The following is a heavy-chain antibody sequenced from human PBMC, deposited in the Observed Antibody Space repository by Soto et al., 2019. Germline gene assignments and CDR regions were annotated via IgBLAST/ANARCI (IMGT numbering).Heavy chain of an antibody. J-gene: IGHJ6*02. V-gene: IGHV3-30*18. CDR3: AKSARRTYYYGMDV. CDR2: ISYDGSNK. CDR1: GFTFSSYG. Sequence: GGSLRLSCAASGFTFSSYGMHWVRQAPGKGLEWVAVISYDGSNKYYADSVKGRFTISRDNSKNTLYLQMNSLRAEDTAVYYCAKSARRTYYYGMDVWGQGTTVTVSS.